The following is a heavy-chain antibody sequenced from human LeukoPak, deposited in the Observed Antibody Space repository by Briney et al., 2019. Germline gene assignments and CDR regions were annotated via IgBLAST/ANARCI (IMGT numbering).Heavy chain of an antibody. D-gene: IGHD4-23*01. CDR3: ATSGNGNWFDP. V-gene: IGHV1-18*01. CDR2: ISVHNGNT. CDR1: SDEFNTYG. J-gene: IGHJ5*02. Sequence: GASVKVSCKASSDEFNTYGISWVRQAPGQGLEWMGWISVHNGNTKYTQKLQGRVTMTTDTSTTTAYMELRSLRSDDAAVYYCATSGNGNWFDPWGQGTLVTVSS.